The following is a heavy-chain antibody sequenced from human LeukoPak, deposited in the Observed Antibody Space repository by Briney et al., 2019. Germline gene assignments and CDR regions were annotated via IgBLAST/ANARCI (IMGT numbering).Heavy chain of an antibody. CDR3: ARQPPQYYGMDV. J-gene: IGHJ6*02. V-gene: IGHV4-4*07. Sequence: SETLSLTCAVSGYSISSGYYWSWIRQPAGKGLEWIGRIYTSGSTNYNPSVKSRVTMSVDTSNNQFSLKLTSVTAADTAVYYCARQPPQYYGMDVWGQGTTVTVSS. D-gene: IGHD1-14*01. CDR1: GYSISSGYY. CDR2: IYTSGST.